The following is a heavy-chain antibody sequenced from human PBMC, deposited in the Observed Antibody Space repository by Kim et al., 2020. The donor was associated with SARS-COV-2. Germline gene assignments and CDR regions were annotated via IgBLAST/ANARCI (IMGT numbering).Heavy chain of an antibody. CDR2: ISGSGGST. D-gene: IGHD1-26*01. V-gene: IGHV3-23*01. CDR3: AKRIGSGSNLRGFDP. Sequence: GGSLRLSCAASGFIFSSYAMHWVRQAPGKGLDWVSGISGSGGSTFYADSVKGRFTISRDNSKKTLYLQMNSLRAEDTAVYYCAKRIGSGSNLRGFDPWGQGTLVTVSS. CDR1: GFIFSSYA. J-gene: IGHJ5*02.